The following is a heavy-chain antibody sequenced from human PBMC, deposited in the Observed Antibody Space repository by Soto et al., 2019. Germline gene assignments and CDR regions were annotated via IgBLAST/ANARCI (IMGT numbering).Heavy chain of an antibody. Sequence: PSETLSLTCAVSGASIDNNGYSWTWIRQHPGKGLEWIGTNNNRADTYYNPSLKSRLTISLDTSQNHFSLRLNAVTAADTAIYYCVRGGSGWKSLNWFDPWGQGIMVTVSS. CDR2: NNNRADT. CDR3: VRGGSGWKSLNWFDP. V-gene: IGHV4-31*11. CDR1: GASIDNNGYS. J-gene: IGHJ5*02. D-gene: IGHD6-19*01.